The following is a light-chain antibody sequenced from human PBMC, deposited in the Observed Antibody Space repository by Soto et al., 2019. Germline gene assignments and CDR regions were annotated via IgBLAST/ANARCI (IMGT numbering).Light chain of an antibody. V-gene: IGKV3-11*01. CDR3: QQRSVWPST. CDR2: DAS. Sequence: EIVLPQSPAALFLSPGERAALSCRASQSVSSYLAWYQQKPGQAPRLLIYDASKRAPGIPARFTGSGSGTDFPLTISSLEPEDFAVYFCQQRSVWPSTFGGGTKVDIK. CDR1: QSVSSY. J-gene: IGKJ4*01.